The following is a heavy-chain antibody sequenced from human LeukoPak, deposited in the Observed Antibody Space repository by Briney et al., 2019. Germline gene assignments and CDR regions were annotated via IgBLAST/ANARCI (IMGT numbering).Heavy chain of an antibody. D-gene: IGHD1-14*01. CDR3: AREGSGRNKAAFDP. Sequence: KPSETLSLTCTVSSDSISSGAYQWSWIRQAPGKGPEWIAYTYYSGSTNYNPSLKNRVTISIDTSKNQLSLKVNSVTASDTAVYYCAREGSGRNKAAFDPWGQGILVTVSS. V-gene: IGHV4-61*08. CDR1: SDSISSGAYQ. J-gene: IGHJ5*02. CDR2: TYYSGST.